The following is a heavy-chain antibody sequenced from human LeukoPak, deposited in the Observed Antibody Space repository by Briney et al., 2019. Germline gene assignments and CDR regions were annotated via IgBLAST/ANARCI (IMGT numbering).Heavy chain of an antibody. D-gene: IGHD2-15*01. CDR3: AKAPGGYCSGGSCYLDY. V-gene: IGHV3-23*01. CDR2: ISGSGGST. J-gene: IGHJ4*02. CDR1: GFTFSSYA. Sequence: GGSLRLSCAASGFTFSSYAMSWVRQAPGKGLEWVSAISGSGGSTYYADSVKGRFTISRDNSKNTLYLQMSSLRAEDTAVYYCAKAPGGYCSGGSCYLDYWGQGTLVTVSS.